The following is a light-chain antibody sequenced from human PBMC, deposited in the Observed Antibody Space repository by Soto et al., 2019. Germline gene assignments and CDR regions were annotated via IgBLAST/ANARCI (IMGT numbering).Light chain of an antibody. J-gene: IGKJ4*01. Sequence: IVRTQSPLSLPVTPGEPASISCRSSQSLLYSDGNNYFDWYLQKPGQSPQLLIYLGSNRASGVPDRFSGSGSGTDFTLKISRVEAEDVGVYYCMQSLRALSFGGGTKVDIK. CDR2: LGS. CDR1: QSLLYSDGNNY. CDR3: MQSLRALS. V-gene: IGKV2-28*01.